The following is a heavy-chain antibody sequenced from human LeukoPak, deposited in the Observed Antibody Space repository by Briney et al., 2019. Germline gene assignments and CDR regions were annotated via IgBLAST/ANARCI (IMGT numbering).Heavy chain of an antibody. CDR3: ATSGYSSGWYDGDY. D-gene: IGHD6-19*01. Sequence: APVKVSCKVSGYTLTELSMHWVRQAPGKGLEWMGGFDPEDGETIYAQKFQGRVTMTEDTSTDTAYMELSSLRSEDTAVYYCATSGYSSGWYDGDYWGQGTLVTVSS. CDR1: GYTLTELS. V-gene: IGHV1-24*01. CDR2: FDPEDGET. J-gene: IGHJ4*02.